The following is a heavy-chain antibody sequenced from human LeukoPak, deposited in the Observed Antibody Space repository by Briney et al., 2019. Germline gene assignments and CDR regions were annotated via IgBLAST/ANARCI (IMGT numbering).Heavy chain of an antibody. CDR3: ARDSGYDFLDY. D-gene: IGHD5-12*01. CDR2: ISYDGSNK. CDR1: GFTFSSYG. J-gene: IGHJ4*02. Sequence: GRSLTLSCAAYGFTFSSYGMHWVHQAPGKGLEWVAVISYDGSNKYYADSVKGRFTISRDNAKNSLYLQMNSLRAGDTAVYYCARDSGYDFLDYWGQGTLVTVSS. V-gene: IGHV3-30*03.